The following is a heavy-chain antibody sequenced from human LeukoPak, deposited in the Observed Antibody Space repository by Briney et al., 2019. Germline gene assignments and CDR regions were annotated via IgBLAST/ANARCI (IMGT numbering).Heavy chain of an antibody. J-gene: IGHJ4*02. Sequence: GGSLRLSCAVSGLTFSRYAMSWVRQAPGKGLEWVSAISESGSGTYYADSVKGRFTISRDNSKDTLSLQMNSLRAEDTAVYYCARDPSHYYDSSGRTIDFDYWGQGTLVTVSS. D-gene: IGHD3-22*01. CDR1: GLTFSRYA. V-gene: IGHV3-23*01. CDR3: ARDPSHYYDSSGRTIDFDY. CDR2: ISESGSGT.